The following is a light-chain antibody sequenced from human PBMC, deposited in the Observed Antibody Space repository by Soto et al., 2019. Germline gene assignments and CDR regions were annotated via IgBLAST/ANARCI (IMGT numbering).Light chain of an antibody. CDR1: QSVTWY. Sequence: EIVLTQSPATLSLSPGERAPLSCRASQSVTWYLAWYQQKPGQAPRLLIYDATNRATGIPARFSGSGSGTDFTLTISSLEPEDFAVYYCQQRTNWLTFGGGTRVEI. CDR3: QQRTNWLT. V-gene: IGKV3-11*01. CDR2: DAT. J-gene: IGKJ4*01.